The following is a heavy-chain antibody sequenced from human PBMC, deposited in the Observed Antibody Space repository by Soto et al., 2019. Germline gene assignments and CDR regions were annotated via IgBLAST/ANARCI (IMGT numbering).Heavy chain of an antibody. CDR2: IYYSGST. CDR3: ARLVIVGAIATQNWFDP. D-gene: IGHD1-26*01. V-gene: IGHV4-39*01. CDR1: GGSISSSSYY. Sequence: PSETLSLTCTVSGGSISSSSYYWGWIRQPPGKGLEWIGSIYYSGSTYYNPSLKSRVTISVDTSKNQFSLKLSSVTAADTAVYYCARLVIVGAIATQNWFDPWGQGTLVTVSS. J-gene: IGHJ5*02.